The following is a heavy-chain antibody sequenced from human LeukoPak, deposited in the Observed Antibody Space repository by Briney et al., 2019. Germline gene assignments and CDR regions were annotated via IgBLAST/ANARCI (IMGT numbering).Heavy chain of an antibody. Sequence: GGSLRLSCAAAGFTFSSYAIHWVRQSPGKGLEWVALISYDGGNKYYADSVKGRFTISRDNSKNTLYLQMNSLRPEDTAVYYCARDSPRVYSTTYHLGYFDYWGQGTLVTVSS. V-gene: IGHV3-30-3*01. CDR1: GFTFSSYA. CDR3: ARDSPRVYSTTYHLGYFDY. J-gene: IGHJ4*02. D-gene: IGHD6-13*01. CDR2: ISYDGGNK.